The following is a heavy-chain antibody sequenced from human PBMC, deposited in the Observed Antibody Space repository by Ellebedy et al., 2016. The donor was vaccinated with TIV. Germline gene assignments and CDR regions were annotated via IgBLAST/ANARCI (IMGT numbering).Heavy chain of an antibody. CDR3: ARDFGVVVVMGYYFDY. V-gene: IGHV3-21*01. CDR1: GFTFSSYS. D-gene: IGHD3-22*01. Sequence: GESLKISXAASGFTFSSYSMNWVRQAPGKGLEWVSSISSSSTYIYYADSLKGRVTISRDNSKNSLYLQINSLRAEDTAVYYCARDFGVVVVMGYYFDYWGQGTLVTVSS. J-gene: IGHJ4*02. CDR2: ISSSSTYI.